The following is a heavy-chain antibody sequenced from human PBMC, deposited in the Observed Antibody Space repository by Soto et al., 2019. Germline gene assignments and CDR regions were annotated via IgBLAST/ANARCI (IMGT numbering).Heavy chain of an antibody. D-gene: IGHD3-10*01. CDR2: ISSSSSYI. Sequence: GGSLRLSCAASGFTFSSYSMNWVRQAPGKGLEWVSSISSSSSYIYYADSVKGRFTISRDNAKNSLYLQMNSLRAEDTAVYYCARDFDGSGSYYITPTQHWGQGTLVTVSS. CDR1: GFTFSSYS. J-gene: IGHJ4*02. V-gene: IGHV3-21*01. CDR3: ARDFDGSGSYYITPTQH.